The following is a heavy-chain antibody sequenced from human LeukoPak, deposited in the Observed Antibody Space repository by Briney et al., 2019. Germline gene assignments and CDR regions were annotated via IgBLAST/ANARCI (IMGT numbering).Heavy chain of an antibody. CDR3: ARVSHAAAGSFDY. CDR1: GFTFSSYS. Sequence: PGGSLRLSCAASGFTFSSYSMNWVRQAPGKGLEWVSSISSSSSYIYYADSVKGRFTISRDNAKNSLYLQMNSLRAEDTAVYYCARVSHAAAGSFDYWGQGTLVTVSS. CDR2: ISSSSSYI. D-gene: IGHD6-13*01. J-gene: IGHJ4*02. V-gene: IGHV3-21*01.